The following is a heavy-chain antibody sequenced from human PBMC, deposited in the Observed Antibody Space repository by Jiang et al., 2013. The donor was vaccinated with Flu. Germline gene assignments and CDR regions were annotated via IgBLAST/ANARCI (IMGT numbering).Heavy chain of an antibody. CDR3: AKDYYDSSGYYYYGMDV. D-gene: IGHD3-22*01. CDR1: GFTFTRNA. Sequence: SGGGLVQPGGSLRLTCAASGFTFTRNAMSWVRQAPGKGLEWVSGISGSGGSTYYADSVKGRFTISRDNSKNTLYLQMISLRAEDTAVYYCAKDYYDSSGYYYYGMDVWGQGTTVTVSS. J-gene: IGHJ6*02. V-gene: IGHV3-23*01. CDR2: ISGSGGST.